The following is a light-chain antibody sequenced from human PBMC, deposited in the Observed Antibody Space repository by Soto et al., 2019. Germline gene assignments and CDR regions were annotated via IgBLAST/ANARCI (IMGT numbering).Light chain of an antibody. V-gene: IGKV1-9*01. CDR3: QQVNSYPLT. Sequence: DIKLTQSPSFLSASVGDRVTITCRASQGISSYLAWYQQKPGKAPKLLIYAASTLQSGVPSRFSGSGSGTEFTLTISSLQPEDFATYSCQQVNSYPLTFGQGTKVEFK. J-gene: IGKJ1*01. CDR2: AAS. CDR1: QGISSY.